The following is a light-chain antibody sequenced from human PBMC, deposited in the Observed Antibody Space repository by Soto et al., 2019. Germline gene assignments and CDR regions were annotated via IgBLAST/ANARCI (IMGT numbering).Light chain of an antibody. V-gene: IGKV1-39*01. CDR2: DAT. Sequence: DIQMTQSPSSLSASVGDRVTITCRASQTMNTYLNWYQQKPGKAPTLLIYDATSLQSGVPARFSGSGSGTDSTLTISSLQPDDVANYYCQQSHIKRTFGQGTKVEMK. CDR1: QTMNTY. J-gene: IGKJ1*01. CDR3: QQSHIKRT.